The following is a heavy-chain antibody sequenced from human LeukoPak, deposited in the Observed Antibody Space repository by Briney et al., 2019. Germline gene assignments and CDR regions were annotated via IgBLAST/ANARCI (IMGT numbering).Heavy chain of an antibody. Sequence: ASVKVSCKASGYTFTSYDINWVRQATGQGLEWMGWMNPNSGNTGYAQKFQGRATMTRNTSISTAYMELSSLRSDDTAVYYCARDGMTTVTYFDYWGQGTLVTVSS. CDR3: ARDGMTTVTYFDY. CDR1: GYTFTSYD. V-gene: IGHV1-8*01. D-gene: IGHD4-17*01. J-gene: IGHJ4*02. CDR2: MNPNSGNT.